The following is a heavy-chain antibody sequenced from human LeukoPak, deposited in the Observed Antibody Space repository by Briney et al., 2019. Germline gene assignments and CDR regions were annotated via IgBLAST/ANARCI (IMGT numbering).Heavy chain of an antibody. J-gene: IGHJ6*02. V-gene: IGHV1-2*02. CDR3: ARDQGAGTDRFWMNYYYGMDV. D-gene: IGHD6-13*01. CDR2: INPNSGGT. CDR1: GYTFTVYY. Sequence: ASVKVSYRASGYTFTVYYMHWVRQAPGQGLEGMGWINPNSGGTNYAQKFQGRVTMTRDTSISTAYMELSRLRSDDTAVYYCARDQGAGTDRFWMNYYYGMDVWGQGTTVTVSS.